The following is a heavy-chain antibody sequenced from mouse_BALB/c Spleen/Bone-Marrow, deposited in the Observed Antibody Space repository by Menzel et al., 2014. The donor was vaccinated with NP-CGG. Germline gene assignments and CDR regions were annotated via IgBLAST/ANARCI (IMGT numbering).Heavy chain of an antibody. CDR3: ARHDGYYAMDY. CDR2: ISSGGSYT. D-gene: IGHD2-3*01. CDR1: GFTFSSYA. Sequence: EVQLVESGGGLVKPGGSLKLSCAASGFTFSSYAMSWVRQTPEKRLEWVATISSGGSYTYYPDSVKGRFTISRDNAKSTLYLQMSSLRSEDTAMYYCARHDGYYAMDYWGQGTSVTVSS. V-gene: IGHV5-9-3*01. J-gene: IGHJ4*01.